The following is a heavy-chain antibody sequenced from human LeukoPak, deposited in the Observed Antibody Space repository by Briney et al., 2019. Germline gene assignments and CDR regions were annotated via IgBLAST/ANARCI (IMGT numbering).Heavy chain of an antibody. CDR3: ARRGYYGSGSYYNFFTWFDP. CDR1: GGSISSYY. Sequence: SETLSLTCTVSGGSISSYYWSWIRQPPGKGLEWIGYIYYSGSTNYNPSLKSRVTISVDTSKNQFSLKLSSVTAADTAVYYCARRGYYGSGSYYNFFTWFDPWGQGTLVTVSS. J-gene: IGHJ5*02. V-gene: IGHV4-59*12. D-gene: IGHD3-10*01. CDR2: IYYSGST.